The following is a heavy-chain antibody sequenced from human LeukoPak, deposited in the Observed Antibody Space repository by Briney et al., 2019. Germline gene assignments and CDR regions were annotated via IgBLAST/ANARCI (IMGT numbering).Heavy chain of an antibody. CDR1: DGSISSYY. CDR2: IYYSGST. D-gene: IGHD6-19*01. Sequence: PSETLSLTCTVSDGSISSYYWSWIRQPPGKGLEWIGYIYYSGSTNYNPSLKSRVTIPVDTSKNQFSLKLSSVTAADTAVYYCARAPYSSGWYVAFDIWGQGTMVTVSS. J-gene: IGHJ3*02. V-gene: IGHV4-59*01. CDR3: ARAPYSSGWYVAFDI.